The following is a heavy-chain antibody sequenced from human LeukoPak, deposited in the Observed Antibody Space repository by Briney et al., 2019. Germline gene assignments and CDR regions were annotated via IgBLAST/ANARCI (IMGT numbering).Heavy chain of an antibody. CDR3: ARDRSYSGSGSFDY. J-gene: IGHJ4*02. CDR2: IYYSGST. D-gene: IGHD1-26*01. Sequence: SETLSLTCTVSGGSISSNYWSWIRQPPGKGLEWIGYIYYSGSTNYNPSLKSRVTISIDTSKYQFSLKLSSVTAADTAVYYCARDRSYSGSGSFDYWGQGTLVTVSS. CDR1: GGSISSNY. V-gene: IGHV4-59*12.